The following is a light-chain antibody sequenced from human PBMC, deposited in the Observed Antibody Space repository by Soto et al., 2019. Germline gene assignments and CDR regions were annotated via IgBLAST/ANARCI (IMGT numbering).Light chain of an antibody. CDR3: QQYSNCVPIT. J-gene: IGKJ5*01. V-gene: IGKV3-20*01. CDR2: DAS. CDR1: QSVSSSY. Sequence: EIVLTQSPGTLSLSPGERATLSCRASQSVSSSYLAWYQQKPGQAPRLLIYDASNRATGIPSRFSGSGSGTDFTLTISSLQPEDFAAYYCQQYSNCVPITFGEGTRVEIK.